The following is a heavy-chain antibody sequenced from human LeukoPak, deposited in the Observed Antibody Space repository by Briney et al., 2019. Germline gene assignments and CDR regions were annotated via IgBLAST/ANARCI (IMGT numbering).Heavy chain of an antibody. CDR2: IWYDGSNK. V-gene: IGHV3-33*01. J-gene: IGHJ6*02. CDR3: AREYCGGDCYPSGMDV. CDR1: GFTFSSYG. Sequence: GGSLRLSCAASGFTFSSYGMHWVRQAPGKGLEWVAVIWYDGSNKYYADSVKGRFTISRDNSKNTLYLQMNSLRAEDTAVYYCAREYCGGDCYPSGMDVWGQGTTVTVSS. D-gene: IGHD2-21*02.